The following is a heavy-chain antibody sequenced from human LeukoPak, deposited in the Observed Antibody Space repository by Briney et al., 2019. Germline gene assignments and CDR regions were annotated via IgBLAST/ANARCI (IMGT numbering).Heavy chain of an antibody. J-gene: IGHJ5*02. CDR1: GFTFNTYS. Sequence: GGSLRLSCVASGFTFNTYSMNWVRQAPGKGLEWVSFVSSGSSYIYYADSVKGRFTISRDNARNSLYLQMNSLRAEDTAVYYCARESSESSAWYDLWGQGTLVTVSS. CDR3: ARESSESSAWYDL. D-gene: IGHD6-19*01. V-gene: IGHV3-21*01. CDR2: VSSGSSYI.